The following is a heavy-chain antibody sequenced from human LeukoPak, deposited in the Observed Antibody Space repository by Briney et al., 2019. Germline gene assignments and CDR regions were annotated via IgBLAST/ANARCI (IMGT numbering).Heavy chain of an antibody. D-gene: IGHD3-3*01. CDR1: GYTFTSYA. Sequence: GASVKVSCKASGYTFTSYAMNWVRQAPGRGLEWMGWINTNTGNPTYAQGFTGRFVFSLDTSVSTAYLQISSLKAEDTAVYYCARDFWYHYYYYYYGMDVCGQGTTVTVSS. CDR3: ARDFWYHYYYYYYGMDV. V-gene: IGHV7-4-1*02. CDR2: INTNTGNP. J-gene: IGHJ6*02.